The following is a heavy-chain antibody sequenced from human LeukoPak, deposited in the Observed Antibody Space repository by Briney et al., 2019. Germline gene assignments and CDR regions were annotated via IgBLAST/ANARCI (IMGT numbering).Heavy chain of an antibody. CDR1: GGTFSSYA. CDR2: IIPIFGTA. V-gene: IGHV1-69*13. Sequence: GASVKVSCKASGGTFSSYAISWVRQAPGQGLEWMGGIIPIFGTANYAQKFQGRVTITADESTSTAYMELSSLRSEDTVVYYCARLGERVGIYYDSSGSYWGQGTLVTVSS. CDR3: ARLGERVGIYYDSSGSY. J-gene: IGHJ4*02. D-gene: IGHD3-22*01.